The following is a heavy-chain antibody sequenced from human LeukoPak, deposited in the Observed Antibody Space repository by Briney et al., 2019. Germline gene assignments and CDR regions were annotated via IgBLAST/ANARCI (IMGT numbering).Heavy chain of an antibody. D-gene: IGHD6-19*01. V-gene: IGHV4-59*08. Sequence: PSETLSLTCTVSGGSISSYYWSWIRQPPGKGLEWIGYIYYSGSTNYNPSLKSRVTISVDTSKNQFSLKLSSVTAADTAVYYCARRVGQWLTKGWLDPWGQGTLVTVSS. CDR2: IYYSGST. CDR3: ARRVGQWLTKGWLDP. J-gene: IGHJ5*02. CDR1: GGSISSYY.